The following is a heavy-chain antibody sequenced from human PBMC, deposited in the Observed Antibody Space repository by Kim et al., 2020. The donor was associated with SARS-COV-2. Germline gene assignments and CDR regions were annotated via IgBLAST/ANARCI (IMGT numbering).Heavy chain of an antibody. J-gene: IGHJ4*02. D-gene: IGHD5-18*01. Sequence: GGSLRLSCGASGFTFSRYWMHWVRQVPGKGMVWVSRISTDGITTDYADSVKGRFTISRDNAKNTLSLQMNSLTVEDTAVYYCARGGTGNTYGYGDYWGQGTLVTVSS. CDR3: ARGGTGNTYGYGDY. CDR2: ISTDGITT. V-gene: IGHV3-74*01. CDR1: GFTFSRYW.